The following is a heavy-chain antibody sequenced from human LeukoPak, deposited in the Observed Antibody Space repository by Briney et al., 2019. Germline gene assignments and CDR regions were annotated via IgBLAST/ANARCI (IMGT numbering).Heavy chain of an antibody. CDR2: IYYSGST. Sequence: SQTLSLTCTVSGGSISSGGYYWSWLRQHPGKGLEWIGYIYYSGSTYYNPSLKSRVTISVDTSKNHFSLILSSVTAADTAVYYCARGGDYYGSGIPFDYWGQGTLVSVSS. D-gene: IGHD3-10*01. CDR3: ARGGDYYGSGIPFDY. CDR1: GGSISSGGYY. J-gene: IGHJ4*02. V-gene: IGHV4-31*03.